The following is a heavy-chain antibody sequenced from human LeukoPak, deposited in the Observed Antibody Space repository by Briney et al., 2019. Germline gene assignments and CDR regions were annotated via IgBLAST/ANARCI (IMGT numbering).Heavy chain of an antibody. J-gene: IGHJ3*01. CDR2: IYYSGST. Sequence: TSETLSLTCTVSGGSINGYYWTWIRQPPGKGLEWIGYIYYSGSTNYNPSLKSRVTLSVHTSKNQFSLRLSSVTAADTAMYYCARRRLGDAFDVWGQGTMVAVSS. CDR1: GGSINGYY. D-gene: IGHD3-16*01. V-gene: IGHV4-59*08. CDR3: ARRRLGDAFDV.